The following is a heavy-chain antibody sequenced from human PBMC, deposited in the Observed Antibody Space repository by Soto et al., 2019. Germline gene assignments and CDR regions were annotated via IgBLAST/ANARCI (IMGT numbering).Heavy chain of an antibody. CDR3: ARRAETNGWNGFGADKYYFDF. Sequence: GASVKLSCKDSGDTLTSYDIYWVRQATGQGLEWMGWLNPNTGNSGYAQKFQGRITVTSDTSINTVHMELSSLRSEDTAVYYCARRAETNGWNGFGADKYYFDFWGQGTLVTVSS. CDR1: GDTLTSYD. V-gene: IGHV1-8*01. CDR2: LNPNTGNS. D-gene: IGHD1-1*01. J-gene: IGHJ4*02.